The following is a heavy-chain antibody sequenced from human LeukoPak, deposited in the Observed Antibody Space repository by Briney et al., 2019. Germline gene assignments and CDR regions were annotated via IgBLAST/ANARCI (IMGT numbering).Heavy chain of an antibody. Sequence: PGRSLRLSRAASGFTFDDYAMHWVRQAPGKGLEWVSGISWNSGSIGYADSVKGRFTISRDNAKNSLYLQMNSLGAEDTALYYCAKDISTAKYYYYYGMDVWGQGTTVTVSS. CDR3: AKDISTAKYYYYYGMDV. CDR1: GFTFDDYA. J-gene: IGHJ6*02. V-gene: IGHV3-9*01. D-gene: IGHD6-13*01. CDR2: ISWNSGSI.